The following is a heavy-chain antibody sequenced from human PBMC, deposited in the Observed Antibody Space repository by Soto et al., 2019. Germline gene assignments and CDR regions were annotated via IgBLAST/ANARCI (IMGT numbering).Heavy chain of an antibody. Sequence: QVQLVESGGGVVQPGRSLRLSCAASGFTFSSYGMHWVRQAPGKGLEWVAVIWYDGSNKYYADSVKGRFTISRDNSKNTLYLQMNSLRAEDTAVYYCARDRSGWCQDYWGQGTLVTVSS. CDR2: IWYDGSNK. J-gene: IGHJ4*02. V-gene: IGHV3-33*01. D-gene: IGHD6-19*01. CDR1: GFTFSSYG. CDR3: ARDRSGWCQDY.